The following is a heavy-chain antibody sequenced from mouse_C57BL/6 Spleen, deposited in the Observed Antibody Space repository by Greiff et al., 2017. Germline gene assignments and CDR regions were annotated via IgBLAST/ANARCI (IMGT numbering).Heavy chain of an antibody. D-gene: IGHD1-1*01. CDR1: GYTFTSYW. J-gene: IGHJ1*03. CDR2: IHPSDSDT. CDR3: AMGHYYGSSWYFDV. Sequence: QVQLKQPGAELVKPGASVKVSCKASGYTFTSYWMHWVKQRPGQGLEWIGRIHPSDSDTNYNQKFKGKATLTVDKSSSTAYLQLSSLTSDDSAVYYCAMGHYYGSSWYFDVWGTGTTVTVSS. V-gene: IGHV1-74*01.